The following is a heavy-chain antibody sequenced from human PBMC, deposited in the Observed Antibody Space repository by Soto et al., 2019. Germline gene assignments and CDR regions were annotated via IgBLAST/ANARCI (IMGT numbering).Heavy chain of an antibody. V-gene: IGHV1-2*04. CDR2: INPNSGVT. Sequence: ASVKVSCKASGNTFTGYYMHWGRQAPGQGLGWMGWINPNSGVTNYAQKFQGWVTMTRDTSISTAYMELSRLRSDDTAVYYCARDGAPLGNWYFDLWGRGTLVTVSS. D-gene: IGHD7-27*01. J-gene: IGHJ2*01. CDR1: GNTFTGYY. CDR3: ARDGAPLGNWYFDL.